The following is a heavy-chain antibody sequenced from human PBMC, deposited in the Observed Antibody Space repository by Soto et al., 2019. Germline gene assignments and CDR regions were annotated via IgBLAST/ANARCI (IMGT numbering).Heavy chain of an antibody. CDR3: ARKMTTVTTSFDY. Sequence: PVGSLRLSCAASGFSVSSNYMSWVRQAPGKGLEWVSVIYSGGSTYYADSVKGRFTISRDNSKNTLYLQMYSLRAEDTAVYYCARKMTTVTTSFDYWGQGTLVTVSS. CDR1: GFSVSSNY. D-gene: IGHD4-17*01. J-gene: IGHJ4*02. V-gene: IGHV3-53*01. CDR2: IYSGGST.